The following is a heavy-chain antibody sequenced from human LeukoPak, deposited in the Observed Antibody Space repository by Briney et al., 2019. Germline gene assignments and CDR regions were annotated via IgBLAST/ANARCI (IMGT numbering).Heavy chain of an antibody. D-gene: IGHD6-13*01. V-gene: IGHV1-8*01. CDR1: GYTFTSYD. CDR2: MNPNSGNT. J-gene: IGHJ4*02. Sequence: ASVKVSCKASGYTFTSYDINWVRQAPGQGLEWMGWMNPNSGNTGYAQKFQGRVTVTRNTSISTAYMELSSLRSEDTAVYYCAMSIAAAGTSPDYWGQGTLVTVSS. CDR3: AMSIAAAGTSPDY.